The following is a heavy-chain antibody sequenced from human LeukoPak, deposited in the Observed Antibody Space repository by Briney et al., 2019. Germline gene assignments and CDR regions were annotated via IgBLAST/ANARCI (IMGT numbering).Heavy chain of an antibody. CDR2: IIPILGIA. Sequence: SSVKVSCKASGGTLSSYTISWVRQAPGQGLEWMGRIIPILGIANYAQKFQGRVTITADKSTSTAYMELSSLRSEDTAVYYCARTWRTALDAFDIWGQGTMVTVPS. CDR1: GGTLSSYT. J-gene: IGHJ3*02. CDR3: ARTWRTALDAFDI. D-gene: IGHD3-3*01. V-gene: IGHV1-69*02.